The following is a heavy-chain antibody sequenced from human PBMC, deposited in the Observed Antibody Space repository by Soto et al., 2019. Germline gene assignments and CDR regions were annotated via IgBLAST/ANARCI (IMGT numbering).Heavy chain of an antibody. CDR1: GGSFSGYY. CDR3: ARGGNSNHFDY. V-gene: IGHV4-34*01. J-gene: IGHJ4*02. Sequence: QVQLQQWGAGLLRPSETLSLTCAVYGGSFSGYYWSWIRQPPGKGLEWIGEINHSGSTNYNPSLKSRVTRSVDTAKNQFSLKLSSVTAADTAVYYCARGGNSNHFDYCGQGTLVTVSS. D-gene: IGHD4-4*01. CDR2: INHSGST.